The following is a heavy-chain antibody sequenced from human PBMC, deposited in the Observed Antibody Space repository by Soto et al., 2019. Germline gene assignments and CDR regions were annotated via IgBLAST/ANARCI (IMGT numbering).Heavy chain of an antibody. V-gene: IGHV1-69*13. CDR1: GGTFSSYA. J-gene: IGHJ6*03. Sequence: SVKVSCKASGGTFSSYAISWVRQAPGQGLEWMGGIIPIFGTANYAQKFQGRVTITADESTSTAYMELSSLRAEDMALYYCARRGYGSRWPNVYMDVWGKGTTVTVSS. CDR2: IIPIFGTA. D-gene: IGHD6-13*01. CDR3: ARRGYGSRWPNVYMDV.